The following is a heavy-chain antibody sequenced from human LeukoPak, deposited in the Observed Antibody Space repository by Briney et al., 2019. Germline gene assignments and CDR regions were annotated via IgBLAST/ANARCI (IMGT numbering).Heavy chain of an antibody. J-gene: IGHJ4*02. D-gene: IGHD1-26*01. CDR3: AKALGSYFDY. Sequence: GGSLRLSCAASGFTFSSYEMNWVRQAPGKGLEWVSYISSSGSTIYYADSVKGRFTISRDNSKNSLYLQMNSLRTEDTALYYCAKALGSYFDYWGQGTLVTVSS. CDR2: ISSSGSTI. V-gene: IGHV3-48*03. CDR1: GFTFSSYE.